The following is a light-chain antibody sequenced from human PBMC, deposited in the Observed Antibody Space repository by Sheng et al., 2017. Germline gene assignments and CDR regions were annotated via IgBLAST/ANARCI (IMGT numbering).Light chain of an antibody. J-gene: IGKJ1*01. V-gene: IGKV1-39*01. CDR1: QRISSY. CDR2: AAS. CDR3: QQSYSTPRT. Sequence: DIQMTQSPSSLAASVGDRVTIPCRTSQRISSYLNWYQQKPGKAPKSLIYAASRVQSGVPSRFSGSGSGTDFTLTISSLQPEDFATYYCQQSYSTPRTFGQGTKVEI.